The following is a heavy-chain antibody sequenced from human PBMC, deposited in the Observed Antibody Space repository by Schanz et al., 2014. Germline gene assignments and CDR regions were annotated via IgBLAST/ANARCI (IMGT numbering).Heavy chain of an antibody. J-gene: IGHJ5*02. Sequence: EVQLLESGGGLVQPGGSLRLSCAASGFTFSSYAMSWVRQAPGKGLEWVSALSGSGGSTYYADSVKGRFTISRDNSKNSLYLQMNSLRAEDTAVYYCAKAEYDILTDSYSRLDPWGQGTLVTVSS. CDR3: AKAEYDILTDSYSRLDP. D-gene: IGHD3-9*01. CDR2: LSGSGGST. V-gene: IGHV3-23*01. CDR1: GFTFSSYA.